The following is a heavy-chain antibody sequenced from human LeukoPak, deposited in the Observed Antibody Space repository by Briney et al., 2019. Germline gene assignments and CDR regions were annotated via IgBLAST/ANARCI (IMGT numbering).Heavy chain of an antibody. V-gene: IGHV3-11*01. D-gene: IGHD3-9*01. J-gene: IGHJ4*02. CDR1: GFTFSDYY. CDR3: AISPSYYDILTGTD. CDR2: ISSSGSTI. Sequence: GGSLRLSCAASGFTFSDYYMSWIRQAPGKGLEWVSYISSSGSTIYYADSVKGRFTISRDNAKNSLYLQMNSLRAEDTVVYYCAISPSYYDILTGTDWGQGTLVTVSS.